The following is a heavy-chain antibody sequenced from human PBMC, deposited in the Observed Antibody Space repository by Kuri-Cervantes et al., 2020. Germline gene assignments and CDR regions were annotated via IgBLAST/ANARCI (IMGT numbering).Heavy chain of an antibody. Sequence: GGSLRLSCAASGFTFSSYDMSWVRQAPGKGLEWISGISGSGGTTYYVDSGKGRFTITRDNSKNTLYLQMNNLRAEDTAMFYCAKDFSGSGRGWFDPWGQGTLVTVSS. CDR3: AKDFSGSGRGWFDP. D-gene: IGHD3-10*01. V-gene: IGHV3-23*01. CDR1: GFTFSSYD. J-gene: IGHJ5*02. CDR2: ISGSGGTT.